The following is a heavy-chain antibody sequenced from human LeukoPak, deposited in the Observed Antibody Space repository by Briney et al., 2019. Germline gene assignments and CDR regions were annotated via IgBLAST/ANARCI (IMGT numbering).Heavy chain of an antibody. CDR3: ARGRIAVAGMPFDY. CDR2: IYYSGST. J-gene: IGHJ4*02. V-gene: IGHV4-39*07. D-gene: IGHD6-19*01. CDR1: GGSISSSSYY. Sequence: SETLSLTCTVSGGSISSSSYYWGWIRQPPGKGLEWIGSIYYSGSTYYNPSLKSRVTISVDTSKNQFSLKLSSVTAADTAVYYCARGRIAVAGMPFDYWGQGTLVTVSS.